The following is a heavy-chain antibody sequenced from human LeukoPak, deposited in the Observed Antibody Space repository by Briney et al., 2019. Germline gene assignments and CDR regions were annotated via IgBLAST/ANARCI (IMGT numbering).Heavy chain of an antibody. V-gene: IGHV4-39*01. CDR1: GGSFSNYY. D-gene: IGHD2-2*02. J-gene: IGHJ4*02. CDR2: IYYSGST. Sequence: SETLSLTCAVYGGSFSNYYWGWIRQPPGKGLEWIGSIYYSGSTYYNPSLKSRVTISVDTSKNQFSLKLSSVTAADTAVYYCARLCSSTSCYTYWGQGTLVTVSS. CDR3: ARLCSSTSCYTY.